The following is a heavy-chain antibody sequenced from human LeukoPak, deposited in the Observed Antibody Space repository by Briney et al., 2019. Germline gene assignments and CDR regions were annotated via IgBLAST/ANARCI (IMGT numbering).Heavy chain of an antibody. Sequence: SETLSLTCALSVGSISSSYWWNWVRHPPGKGLDWPGEIYHTGSPTYHPPLKSRVTISLDKSKNQLSLKLSSVTPAATAVYYCARKDYDTSGQFDSWGQGTLVTVSS. J-gene: IGHJ4*02. D-gene: IGHD3-22*01. CDR3: ARKDYDTSGQFDS. CDR2: IYHTGSP. V-gene: IGHV4-4*02. CDR1: VGSISSSYW.